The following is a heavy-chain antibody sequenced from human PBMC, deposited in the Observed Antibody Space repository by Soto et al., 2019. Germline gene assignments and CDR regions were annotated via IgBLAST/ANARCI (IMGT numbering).Heavy chain of an antibody. J-gene: IGHJ4*02. CDR3: ASLIQRRANRDY. CDR2: IDPSDSYT. Sequence: RGESLKISCKGSGYSFTSYWISWVRQMPGKGLEWMGRIDPSDSYTNYSPSFQGHVTISADKSISTAYLQWSSLKASDTAMYYCASLIQRRANRDYWGQGTLVTVSS. V-gene: IGHV5-10-1*01. D-gene: IGHD5-18*01. CDR1: GYSFTSYW.